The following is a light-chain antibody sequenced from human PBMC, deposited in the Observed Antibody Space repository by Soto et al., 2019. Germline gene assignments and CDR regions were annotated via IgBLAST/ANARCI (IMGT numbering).Light chain of an antibody. Sequence: DIQMNPSPTTLSASVGDRVTITCRASQSIRSYLNWYQHKPGKAPKLLIDFASSLQSGVPSRFSGSGSGTDFTLTIRRLQPADFATYYCQQTYTIPLPFCGGTMVDI. V-gene: IGKV1-39*01. CDR1: QSIRSY. CDR3: QQTYTIPLP. CDR2: FAS. J-gene: IGKJ4*01.